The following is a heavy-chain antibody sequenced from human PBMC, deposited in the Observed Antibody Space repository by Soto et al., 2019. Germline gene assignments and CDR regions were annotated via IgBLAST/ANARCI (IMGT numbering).Heavy chain of an antibody. V-gene: IGHV3-23*01. CDR2: ISGSGGST. D-gene: IGHD4-17*01. Sequence: PGGSLRLSCAASGFTFSSYAMSWVRQAPGKGLEWVSAISGSGGSTYYADSVRGRFTISGDNSKNTPYLQMNSLRAEDTAVYYCAKDSSATTVVTRPGDYWGQGTLVTVSS. CDR3: AKDSSATTVVTRPGDY. CDR1: GFTFSSYA. J-gene: IGHJ4*02.